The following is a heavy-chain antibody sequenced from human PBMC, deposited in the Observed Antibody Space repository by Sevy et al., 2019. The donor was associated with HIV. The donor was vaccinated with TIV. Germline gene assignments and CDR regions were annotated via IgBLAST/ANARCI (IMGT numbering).Heavy chain of an antibody. CDR1: GFTFSSYG. CDR3: AKDLYGSGSDYYYGMDV. V-gene: IGHV3-30*18. J-gene: IGHJ6*02. CDR2: ISYDGSNK. Sequence: GESLKISCAASGFTFSSYGMHWVRQAPGKGLEWVAVISYDGSNKYYADSVKGRFTISRDNSKNTMYLQMNSLRAEDTAVYYCAKDLYGSGSDYYYGMDVWGQGTTVTVSS. D-gene: IGHD3-10*01.